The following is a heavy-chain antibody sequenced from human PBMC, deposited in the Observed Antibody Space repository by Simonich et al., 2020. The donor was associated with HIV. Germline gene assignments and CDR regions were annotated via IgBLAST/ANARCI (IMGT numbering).Heavy chain of an antibody. CDR3: ARCIAVAGIHGGYYFDY. V-gene: IGHV4-4*07. D-gene: IGHD6-19*01. J-gene: IGHJ4*02. CDR2: LYTTEST. CDR1: GGSISSSY. Sequence: QVQLQESGPGLVKPSETLSLTCTVSGGSISSSYWSWIRQPAGKGLEWIGHLYTTESTNYHPSLKSRVTISVDKSKNQFSLKLSSVTAADTAMYYCARCIAVAGIHGGYYFDYWGQGTLVTVSS.